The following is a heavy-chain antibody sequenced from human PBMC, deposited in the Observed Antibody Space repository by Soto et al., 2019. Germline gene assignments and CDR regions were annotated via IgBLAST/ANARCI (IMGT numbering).Heavy chain of an antibody. V-gene: IGHV5-51*01. D-gene: IGHD1-1*01. CDR1: HTKVSGFW. CDR3: ARQEDVAGTVDYSYGF. CDR2: IYPDASDT. Sequence: GESLNISCPGAHTKVSGFWGGWMRSLTGKDLECMGIIYPDASDTIYSASFQGRVTISADKSINTAYLQWSSLKASDTAMYYCARQEDVAGTVDYSYGFWGQGTRVTVSS. J-gene: IGHJ4*02.